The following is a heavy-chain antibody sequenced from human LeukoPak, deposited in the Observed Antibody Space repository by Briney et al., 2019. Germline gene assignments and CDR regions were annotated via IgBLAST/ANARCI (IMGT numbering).Heavy chain of an antibody. J-gene: IGHJ4*02. V-gene: IGHV3-23*01. CDR3: AKDFDDILTGSTYFDY. CDR1: GFTFSSYA. Sequence: GGSLRLSCAASGFTFSSYAMSWVRQAPGKGLEWVSAIRGSGGSTYYADSVKGRFTISRDNSKNTLYLQMNSLRAEDTAVYYCAKDFDDILTGSTYFDYWGQGTLVTVSS. CDR2: IRGSGGST. D-gene: IGHD3-9*01.